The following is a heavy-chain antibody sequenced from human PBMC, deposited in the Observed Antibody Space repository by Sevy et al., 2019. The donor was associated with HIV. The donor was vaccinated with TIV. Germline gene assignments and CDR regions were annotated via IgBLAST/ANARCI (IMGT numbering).Heavy chain of an antibody. V-gene: IGHV3-7*01. Sequence: GGSLRLSCAASGFTFSSYWMSWVRQAPGKGLEWVANIKQDGSEKYYVDSVKGRFTVSRDNAKNSLYLQMNSLRAEDTAVYYCARGGVKYYDFWSGSMTVDAFDIWGQGTMVTVSS. CDR3: ARGGVKYYDFWSGSMTVDAFDI. CDR2: IKQDGSEK. D-gene: IGHD3-3*01. CDR1: GFTFSSYW. J-gene: IGHJ3*02.